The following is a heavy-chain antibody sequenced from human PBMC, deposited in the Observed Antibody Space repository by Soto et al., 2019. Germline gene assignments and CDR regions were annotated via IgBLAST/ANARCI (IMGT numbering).Heavy chain of an antibody. D-gene: IGHD3-10*01. Sequence: QVQLVQSGAEVKKPGASTKVSCRASGYPFSNFDVTWVRQAPGQGLEWMGWISTDNVNADSAQKFQGRVTMTIDRSTSTAYMDLKSLRSDDTAVYFCAFGSGILEFWGQGTQVTVSS. CDR3: AFGSGILEF. V-gene: IGHV1-18*01. CDR2: ISTDNVNA. CDR1: GYPFSNFD. J-gene: IGHJ4*02.